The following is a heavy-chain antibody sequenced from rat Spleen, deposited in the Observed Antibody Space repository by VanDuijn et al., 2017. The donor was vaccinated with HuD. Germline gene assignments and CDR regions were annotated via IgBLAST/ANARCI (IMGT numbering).Heavy chain of an antibody. J-gene: IGHJ2*01. CDR3: ARLPYYYDGSYYYYFDY. D-gene: IGHD1-12*02. CDR2: ISYDGGRT. Sequence: EVQLVESDGDLVQPGRSLKVSCAVSGFTFSDYYMAWVRQAPTKGLEWVATISYDGGRTYYRNSVKGRFTISRDNARSVLDLEMDSLRSEDTATYYCARLPYYYDGSYYYYFDYWGQGVMVTVSS. V-gene: IGHV5-29*01. CDR1: GFTFSDYY.